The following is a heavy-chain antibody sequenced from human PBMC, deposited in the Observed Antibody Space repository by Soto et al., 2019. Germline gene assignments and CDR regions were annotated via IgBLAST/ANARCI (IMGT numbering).Heavy chain of an antibody. J-gene: IGHJ4*02. CDR1: GGSISSYY. V-gene: IGHV4-59*01. Sequence: SETLSLTCTVSGGSISSYYWSWIRQPPGKGLEWIGYIYYSGSTNYNPSLKSRVTISVDTSKNQFSLKLSSVTAADTAVYYCARDRQWLVFDYWGQGTLVTVS. CDR2: IYYSGST. D-gene: IGHD6-19*01. CDR3: ARDRQWLVFDY.